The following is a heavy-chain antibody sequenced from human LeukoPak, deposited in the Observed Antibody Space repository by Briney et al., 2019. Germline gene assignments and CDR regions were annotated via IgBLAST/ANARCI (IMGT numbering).Heavy chain of an antibody. CDR3: ARRYSGYDFSFDP. V-gene: IGHV1-69*01. Sequence: SVTVSCKASGGTFSIHGISWVRQAPGQGLEWMGGIVPIFGRAKYAQKFQDRVTITADESTSTVYMELSSLRSEDTAVYYCARRYSGYDFSFDPWGQGTLVTVSS. J-gene: IGHJ5*02. CDR2: IVPIFGRA. CDR1: GGTFSIHG. D-gene: IGHD5-12*01.